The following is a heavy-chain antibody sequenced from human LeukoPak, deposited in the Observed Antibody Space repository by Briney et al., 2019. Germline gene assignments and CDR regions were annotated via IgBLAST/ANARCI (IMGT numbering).Heavy chain of an antibody. CDR1: GFTFSSYA. V-gene: IGHV3-23*01. J-gene: IGHJ5*02. Sequence: GASLRLSCAASGFTFSSYAMSWVRQAPGKGLEWVSAISGSGGSTYYADSVKGRFTISRDNSKNTLYLQMNSLRAEDTAVYYCAKDRYSSSWYENWFDPWGQGTLVTVSS. CDR3: AKDRYSSSWYENWFDP. CDR2: ISGSGGST. D-gene: IGHD6-13*01.